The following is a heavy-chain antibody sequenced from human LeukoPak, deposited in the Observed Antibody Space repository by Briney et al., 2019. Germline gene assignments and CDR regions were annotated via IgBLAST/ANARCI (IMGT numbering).Heavy chain of an antibody. V-gene: IGHV4-30-4*08. Sequence: SQTLSLTCTISAGSITSGDHYWNWIRQPPGKGLEWIGYIYSSGSTYYNPSLKSRITMSLDTSKSQFSLKLSSVTAADTAVYYCAGSNWKYYFGFWGQGTLVTVSS. D-gene: IGHD1-1*01. CDR3: AGSNWKYYFGF. CDR2: IYSSGST. CDR1: AGSITSGDHY. J-gene: IGHJ4*02.